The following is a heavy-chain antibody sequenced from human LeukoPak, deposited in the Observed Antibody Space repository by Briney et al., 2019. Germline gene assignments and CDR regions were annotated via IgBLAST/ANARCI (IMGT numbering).Heavy chain of an antibody. Sequence: PGGSLRLSCAASGFTFSTYNMNWVRQAPGKGLEWVSSISSSGNYIYYADSVKGRFTISRDNAKTSLYLQMNSLRPEDTAVYYCAAAWSNFDYWGQGTLVTVSS. CDR1: GFTFSTYN. D-gene: IGHD6-25*01. V-gene: IGHV3-21*01. CDR2: ISSSGNYI. CDR3: AAAWSNFDY. J-gene: IGHJ4*02.